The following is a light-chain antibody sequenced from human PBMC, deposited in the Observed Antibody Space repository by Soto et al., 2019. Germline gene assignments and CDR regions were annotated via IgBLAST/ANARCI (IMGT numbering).Light chain of an antibody. CDR2: AAS. V-gene: IGKV1-5*01. CDR1: QSISSW. CDR3: QQLNSYPIT. Sequence: PSTLSASVGDRVTIPSRASQSISSWLAWYQQKPGKAPKLLIYAASTLQSGVPSRFSGSGSGTDFTLTISSLQPEDFATYYCQQLNSYPITFGQGTRLEIK. J-gene: IGKJ5*01.